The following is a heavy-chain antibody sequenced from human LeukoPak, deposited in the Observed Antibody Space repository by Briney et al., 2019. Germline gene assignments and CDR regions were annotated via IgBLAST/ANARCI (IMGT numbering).Heavy chain of an antibody. CDR2: ISWNSGSI. Sequence: GGSLRLSCAASGFTFDDYAMHWVRQAPGKGLEWVPGISWNSGSIGYADSVKGRFTISRDNAKNSLYLQMNSLRAEDTALYYCAKDSSIAVAGTSFDYWGQGTLVTVSS. V-gene: IGHV3-9*01. CDR1: GFTFDDYA. CDR3: AKDSSIAVAGTSFDY. D-gene: IGHD6-19*01. J-gene: IGHJ4*02.